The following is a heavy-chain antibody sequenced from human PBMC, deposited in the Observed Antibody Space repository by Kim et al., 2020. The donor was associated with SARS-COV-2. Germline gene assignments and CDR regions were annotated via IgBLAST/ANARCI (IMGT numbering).Heavy chain of an antibody. CDR2: STTSSTK. Sequence: STTSSTKSYADSVKGRFTNSRDNARNSLYLQMNSLRAEDTAVYYCATRLDYWGQGTLVTVSS. CDR3: ATRLDY. V-gene: IGHV3-48*01. J-gene: IGHJ4*02.